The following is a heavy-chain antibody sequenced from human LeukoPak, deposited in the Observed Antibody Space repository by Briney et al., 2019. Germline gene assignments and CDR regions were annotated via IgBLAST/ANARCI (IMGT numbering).Heavy chain of an antibody. D-gene: IGHD1-26*01. CDR3: ARVPVGSYSFDY. CDR2: INTDGSTT. CDR1: GFTFSNYW. J-gene: IGHJ4*02. V-gene: IGHV3-74*01. Sequence: GGSLRLSCAASGFTFSNYWMHRVRHAPGKGLVWVSRINTDGSTTSYVDSVKGRFTISRDNTKNTLYLHMNSLRAEDTAVYYCARVPVGSYSFDYWGQGTLVTVSS.